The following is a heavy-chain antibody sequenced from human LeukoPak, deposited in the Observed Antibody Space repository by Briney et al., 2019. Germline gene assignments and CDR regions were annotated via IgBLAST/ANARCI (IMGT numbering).Heavy chain of an antibody. J-gene: IGHJ4*02. CDR1: GGSISSYY. D-gene: IGHD4-17*01. CDR3: ARETAVTTGSDDY. Sequence: SETLSLTCTVSGGSISSYYWSWIRQPPGKGLEWIGYIYYSGSTNYNPSLKSRVTISVDTSKNQFSLKLSSVTAADTAVYYCARETAVTTGSDDYWGQGTLVTVSS. V-gene: IGHV4-59*01. CDR2: IYYSGST.